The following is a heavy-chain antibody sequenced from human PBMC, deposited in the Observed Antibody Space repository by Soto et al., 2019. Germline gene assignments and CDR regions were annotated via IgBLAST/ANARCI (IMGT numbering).Heavy chain of an antibody. V-gene: IGHV3-23*01. CDR3: AKTSVEYSSSSYYYYYMDV. D-gene: IGHD6-6*01. J-gene: IGHJ6*03. CDR1: GFTFGNYA. Sequence: PGGSLRLSCAASGFTFGNYAFSWVRQAPGKGLEWVSVISGSGGSTYYADSVKGRFTISRDNSKNTLYLQMNSLRAEDTAVYYCAKTSVEYSSSSYYYYYMDVWGKGTTVTVSS. CDR2: ISGSGGST.